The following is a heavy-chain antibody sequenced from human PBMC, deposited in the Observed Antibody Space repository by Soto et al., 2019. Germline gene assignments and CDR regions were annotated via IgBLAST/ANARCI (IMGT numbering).Heavy chain of an antibody. J-gene: IGHJ6*02. V-gene: IGHV1-8*01. CDR1: GYTFTSYD. CDR2: MNPNSGNT. Sequence: QVQLVQSGAEMKKPGASVKVSCKASGYTFTSYDVNWVRQATGQGLERMGWMNPNSGNTGYAQKFLGRVTMTRNTSISTAYMELSSLRSEDTAVYYCAREITDYGMDVWGQGTTVTVSS. D-gene: IGHD3-16*01. CDR3: AREITDYGMDV.